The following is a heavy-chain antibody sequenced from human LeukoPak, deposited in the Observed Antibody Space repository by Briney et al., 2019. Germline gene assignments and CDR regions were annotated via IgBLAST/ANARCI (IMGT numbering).Heavy chain of an antibody. V-gene: IGHV3-23*01. Sequence: GGSLRLSCAASGFTSSSYAMSWVRQAPGKGLEWVSAISGSGGSTYYADSVKGRFTISRDNSKNTLYLQMNSLRAEDTAVYYCAKDPDYGDYVGAFDIWGQGTMVTVSS. CDR2: ISGSGGST. D-gene: IGHD4-17*01. J-gene: IGHJ3*02. CDR3: AKDPDYGDYVGAFDI. CDR1: GFTSSSYA.